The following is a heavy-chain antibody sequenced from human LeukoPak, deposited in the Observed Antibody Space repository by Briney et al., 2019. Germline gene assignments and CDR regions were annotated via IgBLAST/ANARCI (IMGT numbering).Heavy chain of an antibody. D-gene: IGHD4-17*01. CDR2: IRASGGTA. CDR1: GFTFSSYA. V-gene: IGHV3-23*01. CDR3: ARGHTAVTRHFDF. J-gene: IGHJ4*02. Sequence: GGSLRLSCSASGFTFSSYAMSWVRQAPGQGLEWVSAIRASGGTAYSADALKGRFTISRDDAKNLLYLDMNSLRAEDTAVYYCARGHTAVTRHFDFWGQGTLVTVSS.